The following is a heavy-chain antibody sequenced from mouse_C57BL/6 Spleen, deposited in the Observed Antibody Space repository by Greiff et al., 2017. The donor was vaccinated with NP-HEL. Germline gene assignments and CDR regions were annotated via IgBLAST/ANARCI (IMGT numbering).Heavy chain of an antibody. V-gene: IGHV1-22*01. CDR2: INPNNGGT. CDR3: ASYYGSCWAY. D-gene: IGHD1-1*01. Sequence: EVQLQQSGPELVKPGASVKMSCKASGYTFSDYNMHWVKQSHGKSLEWIGYINPNNGGTSYNQKFKGKATLTVNKSYSTAYMELRSLTSEDSAVYYCASYYGSCWAYWGQGTLVTVSA. J-gene: IGHJ3*01. CDR1: GYTFSDYN.